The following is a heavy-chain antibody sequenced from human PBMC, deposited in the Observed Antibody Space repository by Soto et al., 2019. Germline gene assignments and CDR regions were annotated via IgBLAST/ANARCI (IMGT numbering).Heavy chain of an antibody. Sequence: GGSLRLSCAASGFTFSSYVMNWVRLAPGKGLEWVSGISTSGGNTYYADSVKGRFTISRDNSKNTLYLQMNSLRAEDTAVYYCARTGSKVHWGQRTLVTVSS. J-gene: IGHJ4*02. CDR3: ARTGSKVH. CDR2: ISTSGGNT. V-gene: IGHV3-23*01. D-gene: IGHD1-1*01. CDR1: GFTFSSYV.